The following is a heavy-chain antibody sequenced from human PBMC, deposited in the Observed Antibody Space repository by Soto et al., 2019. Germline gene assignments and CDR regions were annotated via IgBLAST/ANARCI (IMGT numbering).Heavy chain of an antibody. J-gene: IGHJ3*02. D-gene: IGHD3-9*01. CDR3: AKDTSYYDILTGYSAPGAFDI. Sequence: EVQLLESGGGLVQPGGSLRLSCAASGFTFSSYAMSWVRQAPGKGLEWVSAISGSGGSTYYADSVKGRFTISRDNSKNTLDPQMNSLRAEDTAVYYCAKDTSYYDILTGYSAPGAFDIWGQGTMVTVSS. CDR1: GFTFSSYA. CDR2: ISGSGGST. V-gene: IGHV3-23*01.